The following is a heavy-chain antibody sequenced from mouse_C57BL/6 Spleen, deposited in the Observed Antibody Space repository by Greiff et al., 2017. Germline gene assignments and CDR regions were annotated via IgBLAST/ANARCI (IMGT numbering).Heavy chain of an antibody. CDR1: GYTFTSYW. CDR2: IDPSDSYT. D-gene: IGHD1-1*01. V-gene: IGHV1-69*01. CDR3: ARRGILRYFDY. Sequence: QVQLQQPGAELVMPGASVKLSCKASGYTFTSYWMHWVKQRPGQGLEWIGEIDPSDSYTNYNQKFKGKSTLTVDKSSSTAYMQLSSLTSEDSAVYYCARRGILRYFDYWGQGTTLTVSS. J-gene: IGHJ2*01.